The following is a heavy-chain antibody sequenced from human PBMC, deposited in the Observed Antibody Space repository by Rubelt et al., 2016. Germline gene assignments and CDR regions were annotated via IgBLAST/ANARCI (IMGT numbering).Heavy chain of an antibody. J-gene: IGHJ2*01. Sequence: QQQLQESGPGLVKPSETLSLTCTVSGGSISSSSYYWGWIRQPPGKGLEWIGNIYYSGSTYYNPSLKSRVNISVDTSKNQFSLKLISVTAADTAVYYCARRYSNGLYWFFDLWGRGTLVTVSS. CDR1: GGSISSSSYY. D-gene: IGHD6-19*01. CDR2: IYYSGST. V-gene: IGHV4-39*01. CDR3: ARRYSNGLYWFFDL.